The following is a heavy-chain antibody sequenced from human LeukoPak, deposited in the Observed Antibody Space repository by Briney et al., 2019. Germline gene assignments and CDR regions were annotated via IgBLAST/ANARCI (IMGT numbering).Heavy chain of an antibody. D-gene: IGHD6-19*01. J-gene: IGHJ4*02. CDR2: ISWNSNNI. Sequence: GRSLRLSCAASGFNFDDYAMHWVRQAPGKGLEWVSGISWNSNNIDYADSVKGRFTISRDNAKNSLYLQMNSLRADDTALYYCARDEMAVAGAIDSWGQGTLVTVSS. CDR3: ARDEMAVAGAIDS. CDR1: GFNFDDYA. V-gene: IGHV3-9*01.